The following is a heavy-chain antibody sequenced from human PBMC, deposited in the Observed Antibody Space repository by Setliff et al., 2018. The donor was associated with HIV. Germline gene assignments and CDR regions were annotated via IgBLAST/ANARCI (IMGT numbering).Heavy chain of an antibody. Sequence: SETLSLTCSVSAFSMSSYYWSFIRQPPGKGLEWIGCVYYTGSTNYSPSLKSQVTISIDTSNNQFSLKLSSVTAAGTAVYYCARGPTVTARRERAFDIWGQGTMVTVSS. CDR2: VYYTGST. CDR1: AFSMSSYY. D-gene: IGHD4-17*01. J-gene: IGHJ3*02. V-gene: IGHV4-59*01. CDR3: ARGPTVTARRERAFDI.